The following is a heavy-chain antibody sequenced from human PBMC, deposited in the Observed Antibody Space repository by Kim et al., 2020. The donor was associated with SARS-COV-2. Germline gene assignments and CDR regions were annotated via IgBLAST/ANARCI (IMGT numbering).Heavy chain of an antibody. D-gene: IGHD2-21*01. CDR3: ARQTRGVQYSIDY. J-gene: IGHJ4*02. V-gene: IGHV4-59*08. Sequence: YNPSRKSRVTRAVDTSRSQCSLKLSSVTAADTAVYYCARQTRGVQYSIDYWGQGTLVTVSS.